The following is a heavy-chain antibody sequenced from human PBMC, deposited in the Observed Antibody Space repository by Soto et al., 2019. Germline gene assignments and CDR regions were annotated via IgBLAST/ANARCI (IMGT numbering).Heavy chain of an antibody. Sequence: SVKVSCKASGGTFSSYAISWGRQAPGQGLEWMGGIIPIFGTANYAQKFQGRVSITADESASTAYMDLSSLRSEDTAVYYCAREFVYDGSGCYGYYYYGMEVWGQGTTVTVSS. CDR1: GGTFSSYA. D-gene: IGHD3-10*01. V-gene: IGHV1-69*13. CDR2: IIPIFGTA. CDR3: AREFVYDGSGCYGYYYYGMEV. J-gene: IGHJ6*02.